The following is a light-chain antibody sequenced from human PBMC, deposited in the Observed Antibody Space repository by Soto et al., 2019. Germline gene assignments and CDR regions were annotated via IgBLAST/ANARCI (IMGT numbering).Light chain of an antibody. CDR3: RPYAGRNTYV. J-gene: IGLJ1*01. CDR1: SANIGGNS. CDR2: DDN. Sequence: QSVLTQPPSVSAAPGQKVTISCAGSSANIGGNSVSWYQQLPGTAPKLLIYDDNKRPSGIPDRFSGSKSGTSATLGITGFQTGDEADYFCRPYAGRNTYVFGSGTKV. V-gene: IGLV1-51*01.